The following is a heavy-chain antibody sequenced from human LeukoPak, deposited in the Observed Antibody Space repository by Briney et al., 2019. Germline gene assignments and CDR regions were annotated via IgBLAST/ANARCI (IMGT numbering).Heavy chain of an antibody. V-gene: IGHV4-59*01. CDR1: GGSISSYY. D-gene: IGHD5-12*01. J-gene: IGHJ4*02. CDR3: ARTTSGRLFKLDY. Sequence: KPSETLSLTCTVSGGSISSYYWNWIRQPPGKGLEWIGYVYYTGSADYNPSLKSRVTISVDTSKNHFSLNLSSVTAADTAVYYCARTTSGRLFKLDYWGRGTLVTVSS. CDR2: VYYTGSA.